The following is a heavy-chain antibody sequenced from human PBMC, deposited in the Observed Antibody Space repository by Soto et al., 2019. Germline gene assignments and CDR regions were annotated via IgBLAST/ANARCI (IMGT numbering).Heavy chain of an antibody. CDR3: ASDLYSGTSDY. V-gene: IGHV3-7*05. D-gene: IGHD1-26*01. Sequence: EVQLVESGGGLVQPGGSLRLSCAASGFSFSTYWMNWVRQAPGKGLEWVANIDHDGGTRGYVASVKGRFTISRDNAKNSLYLQMNSLGVDDTALHYCASDLYSGTSDYWGQGTLVTVSS. CDR1: GFSFSTYW. CDR2: IDHDGGTR. J-gene: IGHJ4*02.